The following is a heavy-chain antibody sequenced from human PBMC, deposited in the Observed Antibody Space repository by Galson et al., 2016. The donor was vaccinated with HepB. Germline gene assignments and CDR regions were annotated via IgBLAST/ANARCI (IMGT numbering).Heavy chain of an antibody. V-gene: IGHV3-72*01. Sequence: SLRLSCAASGFIFSDHYMDWVRQAPGKGLEWLGRSKNKANGYTTECAASVEGRFTISRDDSKNSLYLQMNSLKIEDTAVYYCARWQSGSPVNWGQGTLVTVSS. CDR1: GFIFSDHY. CDR3: ARWQSGSPVN. D-gene: IGHD1-26*01. CDR2: SKNKANGYTT. J-gene: IGHJ4*02.